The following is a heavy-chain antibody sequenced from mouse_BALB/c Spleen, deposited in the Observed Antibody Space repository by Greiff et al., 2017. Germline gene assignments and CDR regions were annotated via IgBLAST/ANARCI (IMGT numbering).Heavy chain of an antibody. D-gene: IGHD1-1*01. Sequence: DVKLVESGGGLVKPGGSLKLSCAASGFTFSSYAMSWVRQTPEKRLEWVASISSGGSTYYPGSVKGRFTISRDNARNILYLQMSSLRSEDTAMYYCARGYYGNFDYWGQGTTLTVSS. CDR3: ARGYYGNFDY. CDR2: ISSGGST. J-gene: IGHJ2*01. CDR1: GFTFSSYA. V-gene: IGHV5-6-5*01.